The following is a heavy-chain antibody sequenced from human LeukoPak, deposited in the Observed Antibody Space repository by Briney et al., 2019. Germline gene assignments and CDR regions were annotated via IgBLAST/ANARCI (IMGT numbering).Heavy chain of an antibody. CDR1: GFTFGSYA. CDR2: ISGSGGSA. V-gene: IGHV3-23*01. Sequence: GGSLRLSCAASGFTFGSYAMSWVRQAPGKGLEWVSAISGSGGSAYYADSVKGRFTISRDNSKNTLYLQMNSLRAEDTAVYYCANLISPDGDYWGQGTLVTVSS. J-gene: IGHJ4*02. D-gene: IGHD2/OR15-2a*01. CDR3: ANLISPDGDY.